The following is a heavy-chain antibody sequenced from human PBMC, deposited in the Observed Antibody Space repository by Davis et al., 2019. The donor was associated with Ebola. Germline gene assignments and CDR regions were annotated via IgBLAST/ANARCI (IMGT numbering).Heavy chain of an antibody. Sequence: SVKVSCKASGGTFSSYAISWVRQAPGQGLEWMGGIIPILGIANYAQKFQGRVTITADKSTSTAYMELSSLRSEDTAVYYCAREGYGDYVFDYWGQGTLATVSS. CDR1: GGTFSSYA. CDR3: AREGYGDYVFDY. J-gene: IGHJ4*02. CDR2: IIPILGIA. V-gene: IGHV1-69*10. D-gene: IGHD4-17*01.